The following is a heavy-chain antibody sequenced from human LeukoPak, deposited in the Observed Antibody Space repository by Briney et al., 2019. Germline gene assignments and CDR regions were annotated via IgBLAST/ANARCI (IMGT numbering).Heavy chain of an antibody. D-gene: IGHD3-22*01. CDR3: AKDREKTTMIVVDDAFDI. V-gene: IGHV3-23*01. J-gene: IGHJ3*02. CDR1: GFIFRNYV. Sequence: GGSLRLSCAASGFIFRNYVVAWVRQAPGQGLEWVSQISNSAGSTYYADSVKGRFTISRDNSKNTLYLQMNSRRAEDTAVYYCAKDREKTTMIVVDDAFDIWGQGTMVTVSS. CDR2: ISNSAGST.